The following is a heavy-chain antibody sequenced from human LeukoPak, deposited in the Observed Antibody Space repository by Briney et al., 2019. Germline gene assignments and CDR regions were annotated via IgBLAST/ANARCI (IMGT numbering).Heavy chain of an antibody. J-gene: IGHJ4*02. D-gene: IGHD6-19*01. Sequence: SETLSLTCAVYGGSFSGYYWSWVRQPPGKGLEWIGEIYHSGSTNYNPSLKSRVTISVDKSKNQFSLKLSSVTAADTAVYYCARRLRQWLAYFDYWGQGTLVTVSS. CDR2: IYHSGST. CDR1: GGSFSGYY. V-gene: IGHV4-34*01. CDR3: ARRLRQWLAYFDY.